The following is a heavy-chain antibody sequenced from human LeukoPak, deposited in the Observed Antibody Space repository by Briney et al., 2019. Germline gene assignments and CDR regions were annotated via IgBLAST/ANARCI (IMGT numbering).Heavy chain of an antibody. CDR1: GGSISSSSYY. CDR2: IYYSGST. Sequence: PSETLSLTCTVSGGSISSSSYYWGWIRQPPGKGLEWIGSIYYSGSTYYNPSLKSRVTISVDTSKNQFSLKLSSVTAADTAVYYCASSYQLLDNFDYWGQGTLVTVSS. V-gene: IGHV4-39*01. CDR3: ASSYQLLDNFDY. J-gene: IGHJ4*02. D-gene: IGHD2-2*01.